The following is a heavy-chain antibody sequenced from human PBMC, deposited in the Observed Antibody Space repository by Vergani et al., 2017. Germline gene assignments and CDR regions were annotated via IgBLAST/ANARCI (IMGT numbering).Heavy chain of an antibody. V-gene: IGHV3-21*04. CDR2: ISGNNDDV. D-gene: IGHD6-19*01. CDR3: AKVGRSEVAGTFGAFDI. J-gene: IGHJ3*02. Sequence: EVQMVESGGGLVKPGGSLRLSCVASGFTFSHYSMNWVRQAPGKGLEWVSSISGNNDDVYYADSVKGRFTISRDNSTNTLFLHMNSLRPEDTAVYYCAKVGRSEVAGTFGAFDIWGQGTMVTVSS. CDR1: GFTFSHYS.